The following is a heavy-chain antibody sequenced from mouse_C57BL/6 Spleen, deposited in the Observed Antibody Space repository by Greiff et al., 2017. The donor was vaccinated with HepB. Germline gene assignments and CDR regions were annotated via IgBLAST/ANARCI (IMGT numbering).Heavy chain of an antibody. V-gene: IGHV7-3*01. J-gene: IGHJ4*01. Sequence: DVMLVESGGGLVQPGGSLSLSCAASGFTFTDYYMSWVRQPPGKALEWLGFIRNKANGYTTEYSASVKGRFTISRDNSQSILYLQMNALRAEDSATYYCARSPYSNYEDYAMDYWGQGTSVTVSS. CDR1: GFTFTDYY. CDR3: ARSPYSNYEDYAMDY. CDR2: IRNKANGYTT. D-gene: IGHD2-5*01.